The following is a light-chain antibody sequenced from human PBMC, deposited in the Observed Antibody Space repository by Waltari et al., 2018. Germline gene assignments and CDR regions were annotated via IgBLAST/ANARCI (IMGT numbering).Light chain of an antibody. CDR2: DAS. CDR1: QSVRSY. CDR3: QQRLT. Sequence: EIVLIQSPATLSLSPGERATLSCRASQSVRSYLAWYQQKPGQAPRLLIYDASNRATGIPARFSGSGSGTDFTLTISSLEPEDFAVYYCQQRLTFGQGTRLEIK. J-gene: IGKJ5*01. V-gene: IGKV3-11*01.